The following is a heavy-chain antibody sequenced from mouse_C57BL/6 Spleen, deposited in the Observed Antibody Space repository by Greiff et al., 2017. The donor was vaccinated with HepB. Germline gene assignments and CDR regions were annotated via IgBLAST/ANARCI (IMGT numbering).Heavy chain of an antibody. J-gene: IGHJ1*03. CDR3: ARGSYGYSYWYFDV. D-gene: IGHD2-2*01. CDR2: INYDGSST. V-gene: IGHV5-16*01. Sequence: VKVVESEGGLVQPGSSMKLSCTASGFTFSDYYMAWVRQVPEKGLEWVANINYDGSSTYYLDSLKSRFIISRDNAKNILYLQMSSLKSEDTATYYCARGSYGYSYWYFDVWGTGTTVTVSS. CDR1: GFTFSDYY.